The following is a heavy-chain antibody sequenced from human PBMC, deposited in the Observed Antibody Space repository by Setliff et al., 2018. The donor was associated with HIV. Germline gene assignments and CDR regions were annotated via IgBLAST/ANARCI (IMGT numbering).Heavy chain of an antibody. Sequence: SSETLSLTCTVSGGSISSYYWSWVRQFPGKGLEWIGEIYDHNGYTNYNPSLKSRVTISLDKSKNQFSLKLSSVTAADTAVYYCASRVYYYDDSATLREEGFVPWGQGTLVTFSS. D-gene: IGHD3-22*01. CDR3: ASRVYYYDDSATLREEGFVP. J-gene: IGHJ5*02. CDR1: GGSISSYY. V-gene: IGHV4-4*02. CDR2: IYDHNGYT.